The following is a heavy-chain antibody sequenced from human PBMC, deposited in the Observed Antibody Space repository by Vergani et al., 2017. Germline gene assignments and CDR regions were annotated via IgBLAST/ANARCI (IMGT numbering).Heavy chain of an antibody. J-gene: IGHJ6*02. CDR2: ISWNSGSI. D-gene: IGHD1-26*01. CDR1: GFTFDDYA. CDR3: AKDGAQWELLGSRYYYGMDV. V-gene: IGHV3-9*01. Sequence: EVQLVESGGGLVQPGRSLRLSCAASGFTFDDYAMHWVRQAPGKGLEWVSGISWNSGSIGYADSVKGRFTISRDNAKNSLYLQMNSLRAEDTAVYYCAKDGAQWELLGSRYYYGMDVWGQGTTVTVSS.